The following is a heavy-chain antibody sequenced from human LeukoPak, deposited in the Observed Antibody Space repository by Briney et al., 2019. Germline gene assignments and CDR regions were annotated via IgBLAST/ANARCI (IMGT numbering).Heavy chain of an antibody. V-gene: IGHV3-48*04. CDR3: AELGITMIGGV. CDR2: ISSSGSTI. J-gene: IGHJ6*04. Sequence: GGSLRLSCATSGFTFSTFWMHWVRQAPGKGLEWVSYISSSGSTIYYADSVKGRFTISRDNAKNSLYLQMNSLRAEDTAVYYCAELGITMIGGVWGKGTTVTISS. D-gene: IGHD3-10*02. CDR1: GFTFSTFW.